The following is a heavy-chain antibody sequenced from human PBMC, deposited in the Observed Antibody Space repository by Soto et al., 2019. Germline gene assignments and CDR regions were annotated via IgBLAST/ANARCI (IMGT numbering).Heavy chain of an antibody. J-gene: IGHJ4*02. D-gene: IGHD3-3*01. CDR2: ISSSSNTI. CDR3: ARVIWSGYLTSDY. CDR1: GFNFSTSS. Sequence: EVQLVESGGGLGQPGGSLRLSCVVSGFNFSTSSMNWVRQAPGKGLEWVSYISSSSNTIYADSVKGRFTISRDNAKNSLYLQMNSLRDEDTAVYYCARVIWSGYLTSDYWGQGTLVTVSS. V-gene: IGHV3-48*02.